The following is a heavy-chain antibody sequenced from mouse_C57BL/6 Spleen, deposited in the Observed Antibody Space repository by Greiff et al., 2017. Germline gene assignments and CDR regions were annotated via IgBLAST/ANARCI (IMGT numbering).Heavy chain of an antibody. D-gene: IGHD1-1*01. CDR2: IYPGSGST. Sequence: VQLQQPGAELVKPGASVKMSCKASGYTFTSYWITWVKQRPGQGLEWIGDIYPGSGSTNYNEKFKSKATLTVDTSSSTAYMQLSSLTSEDSAVYYCARYYYGSSSSFAYWGQGTLVTVSA. CDR1: GYTFTSYW. J-gene: IGHJ3*01. V-gene: IGHV1-55*01. CDR3: ARYYYGSSSSFAY.